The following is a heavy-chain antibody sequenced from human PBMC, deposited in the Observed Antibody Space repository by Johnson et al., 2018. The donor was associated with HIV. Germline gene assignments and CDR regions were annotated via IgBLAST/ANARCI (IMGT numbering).Heavy chain of an antibody. J-gene: IGHJ3*02. CDR1: GFTCSSYA. V-gene: IGHV3-30*04. D-gene: IGHD6-19*01. CDR3: ARGIAVSNWVDI. Sequence: QVQLVESGGGVVQPGRSLRLSCAASGFTCSSYAMHWVRQAPGKGLEWVAVISYDGSNKYYADSVKGRFTISRDNSKNTLYLQMNSLRAEDTAVYYCARGIAVSNWVDIWGQGTMVTVSS. CDR2: ISYDGSNK.